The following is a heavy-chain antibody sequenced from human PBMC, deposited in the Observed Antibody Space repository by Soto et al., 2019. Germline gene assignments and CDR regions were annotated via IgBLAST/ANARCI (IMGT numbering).Heavy chain of an antibody. V-gene: IGHV3-74*01. J-gene: IGHJ4*02. CDR2: IDHDGPT. CDR1: GFTFSNYW. Sequence: EVQLVESGGGLVQPGGSLRLSCAGSGFTFSNYWMHWVRQAPGKGLEWVSRIDHDGPTDYADSVRGRFTISRDNAENTLYLQMNILRPEDKAVYYCVRDSHGDYWGQGTLVTVSS. CDR3: VRDSHGDY.